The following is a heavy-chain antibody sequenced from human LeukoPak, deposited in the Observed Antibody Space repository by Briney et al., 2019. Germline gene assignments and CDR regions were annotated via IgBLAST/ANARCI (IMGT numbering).Heavy chain of an antibody. CDR3: ARIYYDSSGYYSGAFDI. CDR1: GGSISSYY. D-gene: IGHD3-22*01. Sequence: PSETLSLTCTVSGGSISSYYWIWIRQPAGKGLEWIGRIYTSGSTNYNPSLKSRVTMSVDTSKNQFSLKLSSVTAADTAMYYCARIYYDSSGYYSGAFDIWGQGTIVTVSS. J-gene: IGHJ3*02. CDR2: IYTSGST. V-gene: IGHV4-4*07.